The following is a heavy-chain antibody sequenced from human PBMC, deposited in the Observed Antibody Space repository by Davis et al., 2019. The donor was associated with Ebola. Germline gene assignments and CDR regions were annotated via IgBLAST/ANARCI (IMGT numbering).Heavy chain of an antibody. D-gene: IGHD6-19*01. Sequence: GESLKISCAASGFTFSNYAISWVRPAPGKGLEWVSSITGSGGSRYPADSVKGRFTISRDNSKNTLYLQMTSLTVDDTAVYYCSKGGSGWPSDYSYGMGVWGKGTTVTVSS. V-gene: IGHV3-23*01. CDR1: GFTFSNYA. CDR3: SKGGSGWPSDYSYGMGV. J-gene: IGHJ6*04. CDR2: ITGSGGSR.